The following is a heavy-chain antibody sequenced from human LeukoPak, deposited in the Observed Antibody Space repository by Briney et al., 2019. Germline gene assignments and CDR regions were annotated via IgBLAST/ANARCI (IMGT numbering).Heavy chain of an antibody. CDR3: GTAQGPNDFWSGYKRPRDY. CDR2: IRYDGSNK. V-gene: IGHV3-30*02. Sequence: PGGSLRLSCAASGFTFSSYGMHWVRQAPGKGLEWVAFIRYDGSNKYYADSVKGRFTISRDNAKNSLYLQMNSLRAEDTAVYYCGTAQGPNDFWSGYKRPRDYWGQGTLVTVSS. CDR1: GFTFSSYG. D-gene: IGHD3-3*01. J-gene: IGHJ4*02.